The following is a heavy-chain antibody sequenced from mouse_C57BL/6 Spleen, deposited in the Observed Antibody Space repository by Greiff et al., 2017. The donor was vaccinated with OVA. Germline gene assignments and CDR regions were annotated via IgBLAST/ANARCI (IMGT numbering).Heavy chain of an antibody. J-gene: IGHJ2*01. CDR2: IDPSDSYT. CDR3: ARPYSNYVRYFDY. D-gene: IGHD2-5*01. CDR1: GYTFTSYW. Sequence: QVQLQQPGAELVKPGASVKLSCKASGYTFTSYWMQWVKQRPGQGLEWIGEIDPSDSYTNYNQKFKGKATLTVDTSSSTAYMQLSSLTSEDSAVYYGARPYSNYVRYFDYWGQGTTLTVSA. V-gene: IGHV1-50*01.